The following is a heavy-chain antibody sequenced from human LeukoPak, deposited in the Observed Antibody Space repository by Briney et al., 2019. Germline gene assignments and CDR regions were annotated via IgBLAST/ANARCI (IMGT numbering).Heavy chain of an antibody. J-gene: IGHJ4*02. CDR2: IYTSGST. V-gene: IGHV4-4*07. CDR3: ARGVGIGYSGSGSYISYYFDY. D-gene: IGHD3-10*01. Sequence: SETLSLTCTVSGGSISSYYWSWIRQPAGKGLEWLGRIYTSGSTNYNPSLKSRVTMSVDTSKNQFSLKLSSVTAADTAVYYCARGVGIGYSGSGSYISYYFDYWGQGTLVTVSS. CDR1: GGSISSYY.